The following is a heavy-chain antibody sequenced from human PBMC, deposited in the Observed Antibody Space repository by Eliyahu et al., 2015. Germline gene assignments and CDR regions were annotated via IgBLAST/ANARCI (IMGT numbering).Heavy chain of an antibody. V-gene: IGHV4-59*01. CDR1: GXXXSSSX. Sequence: QVQLQESGPGLVKPSETLSLTCTVSGXXXSSSXWSWIRQPPGKGLEWIGYIYYSGSTNYNPSLKSRVTISVDTSKNQFSLKLSSVTAADTAVYYCARDGSSGYYYWWFDPWGQGTLVTVSS. D-gene: IGHD3-22*01. CDR3: ARDGSSGYYYWWFDP. CDR2: IYYSGST. J-gene: IGHJ5*02.